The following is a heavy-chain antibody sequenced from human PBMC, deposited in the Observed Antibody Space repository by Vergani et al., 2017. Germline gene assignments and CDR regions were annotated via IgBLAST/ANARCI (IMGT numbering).Heavy chain of an antibody. Sequence: QVQLQQWGAGLLKPSETLSLTCAVYGGSFSGYYWRWIRQPPGKGLECIGEINHSGSTNYNPSLKSRVTISVDTSKNQFSLKLSSVTAADTAVYYCARGRQRITMVRRFNWFDPWGQGTLVTVSS. J-gene: IGHJ5*02. V-gene: IGHV4-34*01. D-gene: IGHD3-10*01. CDR1: GGSFSGYY. CDR2: INHSGST. CDR3: ARGRQRITMVRRFNWFDP.